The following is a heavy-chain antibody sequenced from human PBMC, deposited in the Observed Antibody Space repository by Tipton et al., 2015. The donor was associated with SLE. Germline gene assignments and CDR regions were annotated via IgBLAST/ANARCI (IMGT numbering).Heavy chain of an antibody. J-gene: IGHJ4*02. CDR1: GFTVSSNY. CDR2: IYSGGSK. CDR3: VFSVTAVAGRDY. Sequence: SLRLSCAASGFTVSSNYMSWVRQAPGKGLEWVSVIYSGGSKYYADSVKGRFTISRDNSKNTLYIQMNSLRIEDTAVYYCVFSVTAVAGRDYWGQGTLVTVSS. V-gene: IGHV3-66*02. D-gene: IGHD6-19*01.